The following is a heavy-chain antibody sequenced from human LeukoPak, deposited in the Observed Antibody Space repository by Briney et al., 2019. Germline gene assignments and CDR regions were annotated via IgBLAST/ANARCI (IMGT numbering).Heavy chain of an antibody. CDR3: ARHYWSRLDGVANWFDP. J-gene: IGHJ5*02. V-gene: IGHV4-39*01. D-gene: IGHD2-8*02. CDR1: GGSISSSSYY. CDR2: IYYSGST. Sequence: PSETLSLTCTVSGGSISSSSYYWGWIRQPPGKGLEWIGSIYYSGSTYYNPSLKSRVTISVDTSKNQFSLKLSSVTAADTAVYYCARHYWSRLDGVANWFDPWGQGTLVTVSS.